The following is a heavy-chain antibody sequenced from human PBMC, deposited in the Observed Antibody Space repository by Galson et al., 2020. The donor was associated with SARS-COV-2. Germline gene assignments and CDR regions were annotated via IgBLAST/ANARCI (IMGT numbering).Heavy chain of an antibody. D-gene: IGHD2-15*01. V-gene: IGHV3-33*01. CDR2: IWYAGNKK. J-gene: IGHJ4*02. Sequence: GESLTISCAASGFTTSYYGMHWVRRAPGKGLEWVAVIWYAGNKKYYADSVQGRFTISRDNSKNTLYLQMNSLRAEDSAVYYCARYYTDYSAVEHWGQGTLVTVSS. CDR3: ARYYTDYSAVEH. CDR1: GFTTSYYG.